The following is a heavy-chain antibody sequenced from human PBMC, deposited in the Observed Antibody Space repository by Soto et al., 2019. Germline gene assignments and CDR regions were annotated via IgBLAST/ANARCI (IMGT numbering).Heavy chain of an antibody. CDR2: LSGSGIST. Sequence: EVQLLESGGGLVHPGGSLRLSCAASGFTFSNYAMSWVRQAPEKGLEWVSGLSGSGISTHYANSVKGRFTISRDNSKNMLYLQMNSLRAEDTAVYYCAKGMATSRWDWFDPWGQGTLITVSS. CDR3: AKGMATSRWDWFDP. CDR1: GFTFSNYA. V-gene: IGHV3-23*01. D-gene: IGHD5-12*01. J-gene: IGHJ5*02.